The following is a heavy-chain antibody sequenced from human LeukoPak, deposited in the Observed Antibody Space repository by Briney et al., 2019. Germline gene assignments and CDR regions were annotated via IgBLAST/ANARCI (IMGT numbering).Heavy chain of an antibody. CDR1: GGSISSYY. Sequence: SETLSLTCTVSGGSISSYYWSWIRQPPGKGLEWVGYIYYSGSTNYNPSLKSRVTISVDTSKNQFSLKLSSVTAADTAVYYCARLGGIQLWPGWFDPWGQGTLVTVSS. V-gene: IGHV4-59*08. J-gene: IGHJ5*02. CDR3: ARLGGIQLWPGWFDP. CDR2: IYYSGST. D-gene: IGHD5-18*01.